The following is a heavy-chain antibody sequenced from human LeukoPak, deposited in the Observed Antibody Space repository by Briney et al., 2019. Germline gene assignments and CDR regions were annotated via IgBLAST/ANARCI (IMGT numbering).Heavy chain of an antibody. D-gene: IGHD3-10*01. CDR2: ISSSGSTI. CDR3: ARDRSTMVRGVIRFDP. V-gene: IGHV3-11*01. CDR1: GFTFSDYY. J-gene: IGHJ5*02. Sequence: GGSLRLSCAASGFTFSDYYMSWIRQAPGKGLEGVSYISSSGSTIYYADSVKGRFTISRDNAKNSLYLQMNSLRAEDTAVYYCARDRSTMVRGVIRFDPWGQGTLVTVSS.